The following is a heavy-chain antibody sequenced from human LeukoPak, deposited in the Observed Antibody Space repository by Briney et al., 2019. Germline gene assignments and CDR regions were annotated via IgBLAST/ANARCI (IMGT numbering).Heavy chain of an antibody. D-gene: IGHD2-15*01. V-gene: IGHV4-39*01. CDR1: GGSISSRSYY. Sequence: SETLSLTCTVSGGSISSRSYYWGWIRQPPGKGLEWIGNIYYSENTYYNPSLKSRVTISVDTSKNQFSLKLSSVTAADTAVYYCASVVLVATGGYRCFGPWGQGTLVTVSS. CDR3: ASVVLVATGGYRCFGP. CDR2: IYYSENT. J-gene: IGHJ5*02.